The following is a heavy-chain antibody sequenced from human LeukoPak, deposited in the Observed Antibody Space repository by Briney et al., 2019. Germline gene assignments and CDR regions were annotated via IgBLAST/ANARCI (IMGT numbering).Heavy chain of an antibody. J-gene: IGHJ4*02. D-gene: IGHD1-26*01. CDR2: ISYDGSNK. Sequence: GGSLRLSCAASGFTFSSYGMHWVRQAPGKGLEWVAFISYDGSNKYYADSVKGRFTISRDNSKNTLYLQMNSLRAEDTAVYYCANAGGYSGSYYPGYWGQGTLVTVSS. V-gene: IGHV3-30*18. CDR3: ANAGGYSGSYYPGY. CDR1: GFTFSSYG.